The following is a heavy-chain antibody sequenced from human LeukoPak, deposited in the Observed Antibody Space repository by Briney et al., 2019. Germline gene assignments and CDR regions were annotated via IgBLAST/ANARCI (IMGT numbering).Heavy chain of an antibody. J-gene: IGHJ4*02. CDR2: ISSNGGST. V-gene: IGHV3-64*01. D-gene: IGHD3-10*01. CDR1: GFTFSRSA. Sequence: GGSLRLSCAASGFTFSRSAMHWVRQAPGKGLEYVSAISSNGGSTYYANSVKGRFTISRDNSKNTLYLQMGSLRAEDMAVYYGAKVGLDYYGSGSSSFDYWGQGTLVTVSS. CDR3: AKVGLDYYGSGSSSFDY.